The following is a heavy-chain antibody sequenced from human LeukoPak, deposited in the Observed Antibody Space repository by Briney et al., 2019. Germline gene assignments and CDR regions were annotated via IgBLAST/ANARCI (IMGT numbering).Heavy chain of an antibody. CDR1: GFTFSSYA. CDR2: ISYDGSNK. V-gene: IGHV3-30*04. J-gene: IGHJ3*02. CDR3: AKDMRYNWNGYAFDI. Sequence: GSLRLSCAASGFTFSSYAMHWVRQAPGKGLEWVAVISYDGSNKYYADSVKGRFTISRDNSKNTLYLQMNSLRAEDTAVYYCAKDMRYNWNGYAFDIWGQGTMVTVSS. D-gene: IGHD1-20*01.